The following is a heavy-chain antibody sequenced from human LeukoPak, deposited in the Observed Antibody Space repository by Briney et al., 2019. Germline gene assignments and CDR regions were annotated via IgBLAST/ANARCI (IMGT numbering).Heavy chain of an antibody. D-gene: IGHD3-22*01. J-gene: IGHJ4*02. V-gene: IGHV3-23*01. CDR2: ITGSGSST. CDR1: GFTFSNHA. Sequence: QTGGSLRLSCAASGFTFSNHAMTWVRQAPGKGLEWVSEITGSGSSTYYADSVKGRFTISRDNSKNTMFLQMNSVRAKDTATYYCAREWFDFDYWGQGILVTVSS. CDR3: AREWFDFDY.